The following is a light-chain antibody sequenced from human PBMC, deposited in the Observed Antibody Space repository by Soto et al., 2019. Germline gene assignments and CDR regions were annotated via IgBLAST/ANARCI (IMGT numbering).Light chain of an antibody. CDR1: QSVSNSY. Sequence: EIVLTQSPGTLSVSPGERATLSCRASQSVSNSYLAWYQQKPGQAPRLLIYGASSRATGIPDRFSGSGSGTDFTLTISRLEPEDFAVYYCQHYGSSLWTFGQGTKVEIK. CDR2: GAS. V-gene: IGKV3-20*01. CDR3: QHYGSSLWT. J-gene: IGKJ1*01.